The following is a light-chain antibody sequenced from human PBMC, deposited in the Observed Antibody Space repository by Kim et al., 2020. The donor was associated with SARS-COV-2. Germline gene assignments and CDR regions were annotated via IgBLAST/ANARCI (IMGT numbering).Light chain of an antibody. Sequence: GKTLTSTCTRSSGSIDANYVQWYQQRPGGVPTTVIYEDDQRPSGVSDRFSGSIDNSSNSASLTISGLRTEDEADYYCQSYNRDNVIFGGGTQLTVL. CDR2: EDD. CDR1: SGSIDANY. V-gene: IGLV6-57*03. CDR3: QSYNRDNVI. J-gene: IGLJ2*01.